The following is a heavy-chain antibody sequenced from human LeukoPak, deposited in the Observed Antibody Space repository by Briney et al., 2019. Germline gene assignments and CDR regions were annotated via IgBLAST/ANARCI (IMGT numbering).Heavy chain of an antibody. CDR1: GFTFRSYW. CDR2: INQDGSEK. V-gene: IGHV3-7*03. D-gene: IGHD2-21*01. J-gene: IGHJ4*02. Sequence: GGSLRLSCATSGFTFRSYWMSWVRQAPGKGREWVAYINQDGSEKNYADSVKGRFTVSRDNAKNSLYLQMNSLRAEDTAVYYCARMGAIGGASANPDYWGQGTLVTVSS. CDR3: ARMGAIGGASANPDY.